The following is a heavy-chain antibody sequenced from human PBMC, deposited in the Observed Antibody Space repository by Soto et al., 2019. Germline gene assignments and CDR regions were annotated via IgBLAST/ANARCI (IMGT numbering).Heavy chain of an antibody. D-gene: IGHD2-21*02. CDR1: GFTFSSYE. Sequence: VQLVESGGGLVQPGGSLRLSCAASGFTFSSYEMNWVRQAPGKGLEWVSYISSSGSTIYYADSVKGRFTISRDNAKNSLYLQMNSLRAEDTAVYYCARDRYCGGDCYDYFDYWGQGTLVTVSS. V-gene: IGHV3-48*03. CDR3: ARDRYCGGDCYDYFDY. CDR2: ISSSGSTI. J-gene: IGHJ4*02.